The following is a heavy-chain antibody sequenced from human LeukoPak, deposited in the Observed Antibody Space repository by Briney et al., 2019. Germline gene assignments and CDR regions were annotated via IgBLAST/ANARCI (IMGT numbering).Heavy chain of an antibody. CDR3: ARGEGERYYVNYFDY. CDR2: LYYSGST. Sequence: SETLSLTCSVSGGSFTSHYWSWFRQPPGKGLEWISYLYYSGSTNYHPSLKSRATMSIDTSKNQFSLNLGSVTAADTAVYYCARGEGERYYVNYFDYWGHGILVTVSS. J-gene: IGHJ4*03. CDR1: GGSFTSHY. V-gene: IGHV4-59*11. D-gene: IGHD1-26*01.